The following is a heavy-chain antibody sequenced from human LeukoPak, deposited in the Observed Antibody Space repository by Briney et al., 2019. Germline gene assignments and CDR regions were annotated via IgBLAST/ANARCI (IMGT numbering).Heavy chain of an antibody. D-gene: IGHD5-12*01. CDR1: GGTFISYA. V-gene: IGHV1-69*05. J-gene: IGHJ4*02. Sequence: SVKVSCKASGGTFISYAISWVRQAPGQGLEWMGRIIPIFGTANYAQKFQGRVTITTDESTSTAYMELSSLRSEDTAVYYCARGRGYDHSLFDYWGQGTLVTVSS. CDR3: ARGRGYDHSLFDY. CDR2: IIPIFGTA.